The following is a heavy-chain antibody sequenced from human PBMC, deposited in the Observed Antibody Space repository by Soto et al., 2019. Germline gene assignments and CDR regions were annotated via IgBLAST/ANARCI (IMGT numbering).Heavy chain of an antibody. CDR2: SRDKANSYTT. Sequence: PGGSLRLSCAASGFTFSDHSIDWVRQAPGKGLAWVGRSRDKANSYTTEYAASVKGSFTISRDDSKNSLYLQMNSLKTEDTAVYYCAKVASSPQTRDFDYWGQGTLVTVSS. V-gene: IGHV3-72*01. D-gene: IGHD6-13*01. CDR1: GFTFSDHS. CDR3: AKVASSPQTRDFDY. J-gene: IGHJ4*02.